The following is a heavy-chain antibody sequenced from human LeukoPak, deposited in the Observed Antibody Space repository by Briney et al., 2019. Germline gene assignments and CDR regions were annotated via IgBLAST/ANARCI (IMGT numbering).Heavy chain of an antibody. Sequence: GSLRLSCAASGFTFSSYAMSWVRQAPGKGLEWVSAISGSGGSTYYADSVKGRFAISRDNSKNTLYLQMNSLRAEDTAVYYCAKDAERWLQYNWFDPWGQGTLVTVSS. CDR3: AKDAERWLQYNWFDP. J-gene: IGHJ5*02. CDR2: ISGSGGST. D-gene: IGHD5-24*01. V-gene: IGHV3-23*01. CDR1: GFTFSSYA.